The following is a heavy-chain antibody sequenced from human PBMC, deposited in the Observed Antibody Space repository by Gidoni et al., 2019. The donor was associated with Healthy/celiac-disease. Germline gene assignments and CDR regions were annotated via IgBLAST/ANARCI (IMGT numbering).Heavy chain of an antibody. CDR3: SRVYSSGWHNDY. V-gene: IGHV1-18*01. D-gene: IGHD6-19*01. Sequence: QVQLVQSGAEVKKPGASVKVSCKASGYTFTSQGFSWVRQAPGQGLEWMGWISAYNGNTNYAQKFQGRVTMTTDTSTSTAYMELRSLRSDDTAVYFCSRVYSSGWHNDYWGQGTLVTVSS. J-gene: IGHJ4*02. CDR1: GYTFTSQG. CDR2: ISAYNGNT.